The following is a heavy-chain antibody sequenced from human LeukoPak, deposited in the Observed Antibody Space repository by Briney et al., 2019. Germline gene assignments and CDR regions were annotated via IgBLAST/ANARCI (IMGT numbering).Heavy chain of an antibody. Sequence: GGSLRLSCAASGFSVSSNYMSWVRQAPGKGLEWVSVIYSGGSTYYADSVKGRFTISRDNSKNTLYLQMNSLSAEDTAVYYCARDSGLDAFDIWGQGTMVTVSS. CDR2: IYSGGST. D-gene: IGHD3-10*01. CDR1: GFSVSSNY. J-gene: IGHJ3*02. CDR3: ARDSGLDAFDI. V-gene: IGHV3-53*01.